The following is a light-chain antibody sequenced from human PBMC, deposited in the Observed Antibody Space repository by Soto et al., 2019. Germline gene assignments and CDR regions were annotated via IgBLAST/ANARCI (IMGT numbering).Light chain of an antibody. CDR3: QQYYSTPWT. CDR2: WAS. J-gene: IGKJ1*01. Sequence: DIVMTQSPDSLAVSLGERATINCKSSQSVLYSSNNKSYLAWYQQKPGQPPKVLIYWASTRESGVPDRFSGSGSGTYFTLTISSLQAEDVAVYYCQQYYSTPWTFGQGTKVEIK. CDR1: QSVLYSSNNKSY. V-gene: IGKV4-1*01.